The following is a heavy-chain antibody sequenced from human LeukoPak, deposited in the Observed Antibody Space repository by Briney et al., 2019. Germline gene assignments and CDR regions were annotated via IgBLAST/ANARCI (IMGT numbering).Heavy chain of an antibody. CDR3: ARDEMYGSGSYAYFDY. J-gene: IGHJ4*02. CDR1: GFTFGKYW. D-gene: IGHD3-10*01. V-gene: IGHV3-7*01. Sequence: GGSLRLSCVASGFTFGKYWMSWVRQAPGKGLEWVANIKLDGSEKNYVDSVKGRFAISRDNAKNSLYLQLNSLRAEDTAVYFCARDEMYGSGSYAYFDYWGQGTLVTVSS. CDR2: IKLDGSEK.